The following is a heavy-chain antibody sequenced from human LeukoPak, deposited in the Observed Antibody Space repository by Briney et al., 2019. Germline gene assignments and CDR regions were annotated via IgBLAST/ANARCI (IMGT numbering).Heavy chain of an antibody. V-gene: IGHV4-59*01. CDR2: IYNSGNT. J-gene: IGHJ5*02. D-gene: IGHD3-22*01. CDR1: GGSINSYY. CDR3: ARDGRYYYDSSGSPHWFDP. Sequence: PSETLSLTCTVSGGSINSYYWTWIRQPPGKRLEWIGNIYNSGNTNYNPSLKTRVTISVDTSKNQFSLKLNSVTAADTGVYYCARDGRYYYDSSGSPHWFDPWGQGTLVSVSS.